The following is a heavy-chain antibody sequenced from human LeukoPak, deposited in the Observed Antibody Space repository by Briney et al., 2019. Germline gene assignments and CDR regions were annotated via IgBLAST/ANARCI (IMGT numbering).Heavy chain of an antibody. CDR3: ARGAGYDSSGYSLAP. J-gene: IGHJ4*02. Sequence: PSETLSLTCTVSGGSISSYYWSWIRQPPGKGLEWIGYIYYSGSTNYNPSLKSRVTISVDTSKNQFSLKLSSVTAADTAVYYCARGAGYDSSGYSLAPWGQGTLITVSS. CDR1: GGSISSYY. D-gene: IGHD3-22*01. V-gene: IGHV4-59*01. CDR2: IYYSGST.